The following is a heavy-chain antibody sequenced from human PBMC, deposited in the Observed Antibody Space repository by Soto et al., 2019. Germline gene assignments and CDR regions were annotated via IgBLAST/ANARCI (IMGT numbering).Heavy chain of an antibody. V-gene: IGHV1-69*02. J-gene: IGHJ4*02. D-gene: IGHD3-10*01. CDR3: ASSYGSGSYYFDY. Sequence: QVQLVQSGAEVKKPGSSVKVSCKASGGTFSSYTISWVRQAPGQGLEWMGRIIPIPGIANYAQKFQGRVTITADKSTSTAYMELSSLRSEDTAVYYCASSYGSGSYYFDYWGQGTLVTVSS. CDR1: GGTFSSYT. CDR2: IIPIPGIA.